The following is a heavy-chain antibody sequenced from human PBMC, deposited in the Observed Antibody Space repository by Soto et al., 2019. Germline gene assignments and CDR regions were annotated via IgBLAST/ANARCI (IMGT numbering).Heavy chain of an antibody. CDR3: AREGSGYNF. J-gene: IGHJ4*02. CDR1: GGSFSNFG. CDR2: IVPVFGRP. D-gene: IGHD5-12*01. Sequence: SVKVSCKASGGSFSNFGISWVRQAPGQGLEWMGGIVPVFGRPNYAQRFRGRLTITADESTGTGYMELISLRSDDTAVYYCAREGSGYNFWGQGTPVTVSS. V-gene: IGHV1-69*13.